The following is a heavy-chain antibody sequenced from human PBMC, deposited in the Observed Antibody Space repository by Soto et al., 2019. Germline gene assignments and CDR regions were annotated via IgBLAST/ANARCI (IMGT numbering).Heavy chain of an antibody. CDR2: DYNSGST. CDR1: GGSISSNY. Sequence: SETLSLTCTVSGGSISSNYWTWIRQPPGKGLEWIGYDYNSGSTTYNPSLKSRDTISEDTSKSQFSLKVNSMTAADTAVYYCARYRREAVAGYTLDNWGQGILVTVSS. CDR3: ARYRREAVAGYTLDN. J-gene: IGHJ4*02. V-gene: IGHV4-59*01. D-gene: IGHD6-13*01.